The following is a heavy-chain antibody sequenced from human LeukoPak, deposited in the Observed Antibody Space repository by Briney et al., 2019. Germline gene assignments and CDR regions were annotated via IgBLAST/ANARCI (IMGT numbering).Heavy chain of an antibody. J-gene: IGHJ4*02. Sequence: GGSLRLSCAASGFTFSSYGMHWVRQAPGKGLEWVSYISIITSIIYYADSVKGRFTISRDNAKNSLYLQMNSLRAEDTAVYYCARAPFGSNSGGGYFDYWGQGALVTVSS. D-gene: IGHD4-23*01. CDR1: GFTFSSYG. CDR3: ARAPFGSNSGGGYFDY. CDR2: ISIITSII. V-gene: IGHV3-48*01.